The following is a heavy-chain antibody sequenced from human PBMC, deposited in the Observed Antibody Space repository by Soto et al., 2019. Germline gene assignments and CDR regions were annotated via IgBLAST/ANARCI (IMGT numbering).Heavy chain of an antibody. J-gene: IGHJ6*03. Sequence: QVQLVQSGAEVKKPGSSVKVSCKASGGTFSSYTISWVRQAPGQGLEWMGRIIPILGIANYAQKFQGRVTITADKSTRTAYMELSSLRSEDTAVYYCAVGGYCSSTSCYTELYYYYYMDVWGKGTTVTVSS. CDR3: AVGGYCSSTSCYTELYYYYYMDV. D-gene: IGHD2-2*02. CDR2: IIPILGIA. CDR1: GGTFSSYT. V-gene: IGHV1-69*02.